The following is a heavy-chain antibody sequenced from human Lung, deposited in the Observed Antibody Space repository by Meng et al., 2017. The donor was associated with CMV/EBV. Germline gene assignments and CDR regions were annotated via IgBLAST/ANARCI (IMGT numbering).Heavy chain of an antibody. Sequence: GGSLRLSCAASGFTFTTFWMTWVRQAPGKGLEWVANIKEDGSGQWYVDSVKGRFTISRDNAKKSVYLQMNSLRAEDTAVYYCVRYANSQYGMDVWGPGNTV. CDR2: IKEDGSGQ. J-gene: IGHJ6*02. CDR3: VRYANSQYGMDV. D-gene: IGHD2-21*01. V-gene: IGHV3-7*01. CDR1: GFTFTTFW.